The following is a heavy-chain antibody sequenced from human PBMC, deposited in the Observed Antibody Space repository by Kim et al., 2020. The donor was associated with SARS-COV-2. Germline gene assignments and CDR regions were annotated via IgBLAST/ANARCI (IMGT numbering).Heavy chain of an antibody. V-gene: IGHV3-23*01. Sequence: GGSTYYADSVKGRFTISRDNSKNTLYLQMNSLRAEDTAVYYCAKLSHLGYWGQGTLVTVSS. CDR2: GGST. J-gene: IGHJ4*02. D-gene: IGHD3-3*02. CDR3: AKLSHLGY.